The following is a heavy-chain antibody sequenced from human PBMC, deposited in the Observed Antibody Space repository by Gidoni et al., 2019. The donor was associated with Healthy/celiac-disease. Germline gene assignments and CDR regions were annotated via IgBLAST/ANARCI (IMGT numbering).Heavy chain of an antibody. CDR2: ISYDGSNK. Sequence: QVQLVESGGGVVQPGRSLRLSCAASGVTLSSYGTHWVRPAPGKGLEWVAVISYDGSNKYYADSVKGRFTISRDNSKNTLYLQMNSLRAEDTAVYYCAKPYCSSTSCYTTTQPDYWGQGTLVTVSS. V-gene: IGHV3-30*18. CDR3: AKPYCSSTSCYTTTQPDY. CDR1: GVTLSSYG. J-gene: IGHJ4*02. D-gene: IGHD2-2*02.